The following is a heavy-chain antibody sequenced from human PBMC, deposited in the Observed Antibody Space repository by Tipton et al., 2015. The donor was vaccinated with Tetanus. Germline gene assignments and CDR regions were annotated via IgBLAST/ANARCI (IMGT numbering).Heavy chain of an antibody. D-gene: IGHD6-19*01. Sequence: LRLSCTVSGGSINSYYWSWLRLPPGKGPEWIGYIYFSGHTKYNPSLNSRVTMSVDTSNNQFSLRLTSVTEADTAIYYCARHSGWYNFYNGMDVWGQGTTVTVSS. CDR2: IYFSGHT. CDR1: GGSINSYY. V-gene: IGHV4-59*08. CDR3: ARHSGWYNFYNGMDV. J-gene: IGHJ6*02.